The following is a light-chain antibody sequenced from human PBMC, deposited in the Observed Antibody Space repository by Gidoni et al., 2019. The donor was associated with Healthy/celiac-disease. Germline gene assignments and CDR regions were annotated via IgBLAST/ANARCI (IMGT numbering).Light chain of an antibody. CDR1: QSVSSN. CDR2: GAS. Sequence: EIVMTQSPATLSVSPGERATLSCRASQSVSSNLAWYQQKPGQAPRLLIYGASTRATGIPARFSGSGSGTEFTLTISSLQSEDFAVYYCQQYNNPFGYTFGQGTKLEIK. V-gene: IGKV3-15*01. CDR3: QQYNNPFGYT. J-gene: IGKJ2*01.